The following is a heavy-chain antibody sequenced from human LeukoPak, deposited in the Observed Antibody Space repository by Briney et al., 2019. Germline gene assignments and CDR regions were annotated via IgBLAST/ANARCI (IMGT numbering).Heavy chain of an antibody. V-gene: IGHV3-21*01. Sequence: GGSLRLSCAASGFTSSTYSMNWVRQAPGKGLEWVSSISSSSSYIYYADSVKGRFTISRDNAKNSLYLQMNSLRAEDTAVYYCARSVASGYRGNYYYMDVWGKGTTVTVSS. CDR2: ISSSSSYI. CDR1: GFTSSTYS. CDR3: ARSVASGYRGNYYYMDV. D-gene: IGHD3-22*01. J-gene: IGHJ6*03.